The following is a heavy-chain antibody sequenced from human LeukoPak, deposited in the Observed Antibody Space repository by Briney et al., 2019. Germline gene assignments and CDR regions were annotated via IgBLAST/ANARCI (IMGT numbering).Heavy chain of an antibody. CDR3: ARGVAAKMNWFDP. Sequence: PSQTLSLTCAVSGGSISGGGHSWSWIRQPPGEGLEGRGYIYHSGSTYYNPSLKSRVTISVDRSKNQFSLKLSSVTAADTAVYYCARGVAAKMNWFDPWGQGTLVTVSS. CDR1: GGSISGGGHS. J-gene: IGHJ5*02. V-gene: IGHV4-30-2*01. CDR2: IYHSGST. D-gene: IGHD2-15*01.